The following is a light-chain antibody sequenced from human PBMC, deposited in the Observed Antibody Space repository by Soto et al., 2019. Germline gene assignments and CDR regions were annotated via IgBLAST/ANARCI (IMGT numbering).Light chain of an antibody. J-gene: IGKJ2*01. CDR3: QQYYSYPHT. Sequence: AIRMTQSPSSFSASTGDRVTITCRASQGISSYLAWYQQKPGKAPKLLIYAPSTLQSGVPSRFSGSGSGTDFTLTISCLQSEDFATYYCQQYYSYPHTFGQGTKLEIK. CDR1: QGISSY. CDR2: APS. V-gene: IGKV1-8*01.